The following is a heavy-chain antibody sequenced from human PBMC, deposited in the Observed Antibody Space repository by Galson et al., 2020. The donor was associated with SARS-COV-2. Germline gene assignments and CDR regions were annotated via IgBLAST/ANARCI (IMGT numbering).Heavy chain of an antibody. J-gene: IGHJ6*02. CDR3: AKEALYYYDSRYGMDV. CDR1: GFTFSSYG. D-gene: IGHD3-22*01. Sequence: PGGSLRLSCAASGFTFSSYGMHWVRQAPGKGLEWVAVISYDGSNKYYADSVKGRFTISRDNSKNTLYLQMNSLRAEDTAVYYCAKEALYYYDSRYGMDVWGQGTTVTVSS. V-gene: IGHV3-30*18. CDR2: ISYDGSNK.